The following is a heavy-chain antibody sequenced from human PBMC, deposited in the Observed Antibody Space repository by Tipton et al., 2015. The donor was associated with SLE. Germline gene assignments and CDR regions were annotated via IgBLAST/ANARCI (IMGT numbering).Heavy chain of an antibody. Sequence: GLVKPSETLSLTCTVSGGSISSGGYYWSWIRQHPGKGLEWIGYIYYSGSTYYNPPLKSRVTLSVDTSKNQFSLKLSSVTAADTAVYYCARGQHQLGRFDPWGQGTLVTVSS. CDR3: ARGQHQLGRFDP. J-gene: IGHJ5*02. V-gene: IGHV4-31*03. CDR2: IYYSGST. CDR1: GGSISSGGYY. D-gene: IGHD1-1*01.